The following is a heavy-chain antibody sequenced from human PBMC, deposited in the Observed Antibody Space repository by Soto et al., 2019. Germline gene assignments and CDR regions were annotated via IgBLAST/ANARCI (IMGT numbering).Heavy chain of an antibody. CDR1: GFTFSSYA. Sequence: EVQLLESGGGLVQPGGSLRLSCAASGFTFSSYAMSWVRQAPGKGLEWVSAISGSGGSTYYADSVKGRFTISRDNSKNTLYLQMNSLRAVDTAVYYCAKGRVRGLYCSGGSCYSEFDYWGQGTLVTVSS. CDR3: AKGRVRGLYCSGGSCYSEFDY. V-gene: IGHV3-23*01. D-gene: IGHD2-15*01. CDR2: ISGSGGST. J-gene: IGHJ4*02.